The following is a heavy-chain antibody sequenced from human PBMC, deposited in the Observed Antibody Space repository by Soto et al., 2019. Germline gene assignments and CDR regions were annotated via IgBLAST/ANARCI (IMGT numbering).Heavy chain of an antibody. CDR1: GGSSSGYY. CDR2: INHSGST. CDR3: ARRPTGTTVDY. V-gene: IGHV4-34*01. J-gene: IGHJ4*02. Sequence: SETLSLTCAVYGGSSSGYYWSWIRQPPGKGLEWIGEINHSGSTNYNPSLKSRVTISVDTSKNQFSLKLSSVTAADTAVYYCARRPTGTTVDYWGQGTLVTVSS. D-gene: IGHD1-1*01.